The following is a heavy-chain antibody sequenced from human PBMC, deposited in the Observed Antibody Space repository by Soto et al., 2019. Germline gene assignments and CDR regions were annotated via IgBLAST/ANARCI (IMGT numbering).Heavy chain of an antibody. CDR1: GFTFSNYG. Sequence: QVQLVESGGGVVQPGRSLRLSCAASGFTFSNYGMHWVRQAPGKGLEWVAAIYYDGSNKEYADSVKGRFTISRDNSKNTLFLQMDSVRAEDTAVYYCARDATSGSYSRFGDWVQGNLVTVSS. J-gene: IGHJ4*02. D-gene: IGHD1-26*01. V-gene: IGHV3-33*01. CDR3: ARDATSGSYSRFGD. CDR2: IYYDGSNK.